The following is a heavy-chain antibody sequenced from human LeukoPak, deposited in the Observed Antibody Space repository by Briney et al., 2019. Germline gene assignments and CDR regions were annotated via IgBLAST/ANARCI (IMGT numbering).Heavy chain of an antibody. CDR2: ISSGGTYE. CDR3: ARDSTYYYDSGSSGPHYFDN. D-gene: IGHD3-10*01. V-gene: IGHV3-30*09. Sequence: GGSLRLSCAASGFTFSNYAMHWVRQAPGKGLEWVSLISSGGTYEYYADSVKGRFAISRDNSKNTLYLQLNSLRAEDTAVYYCARDSTYYYDSGSSGPHYFDNWGQGTLVTVSS. CDR1: GFTFSNYA. J-gene: IGHJ4*02.